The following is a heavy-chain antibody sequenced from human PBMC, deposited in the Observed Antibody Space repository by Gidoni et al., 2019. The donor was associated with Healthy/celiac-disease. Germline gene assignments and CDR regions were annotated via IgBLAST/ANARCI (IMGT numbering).Heavy chain of an antibody. D-gene: IGHD6-19*01. V-gene: IGHV3-49*03. CDR1: GFTFGDYA. Sequence: EVQLVESGGGLVQSGRSLRLSCTASGFTFGDYALSWFRQAPGKGLEWVGFIRSKAYGGTTEYAASVKGRFTISRDDSKSIAYLQMNSLKTEDTAVYYCTRISSGWYYYYYYMDVWGKGTTVTVSS. CDR3: TRISSGWYYYYYYMDV. CDR2: IRSKAYGGTT. J-gene: IGHJ6*03.